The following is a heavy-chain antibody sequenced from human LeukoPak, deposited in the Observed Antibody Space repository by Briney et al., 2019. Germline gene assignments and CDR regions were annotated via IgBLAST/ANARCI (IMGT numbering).Heavy chain of an antibody. CDR1: GGSICSYY. J-gene: IGHJ6*04. V-gene: IGHV4-59*01. D-gene: IGHD4-17*01. Sequence: SETLSLTCTVSGGSICSYYWSWIRQPPGKGLEWIGYIYYSGSTNYNPSLKSRVTISADTSKNQFSLKLSSVTAADTAVYYCATTDYGDYYYYYYGMDVWGKGTTVTVSS. CDR2: IYYSGST. CDR3: ATTDYGDYYYYYYGMDV.